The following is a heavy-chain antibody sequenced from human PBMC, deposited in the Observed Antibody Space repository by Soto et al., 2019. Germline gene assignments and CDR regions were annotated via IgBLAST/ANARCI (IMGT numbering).Heavy chain of an antibody. CDR1: GYTFNTYA. Sequence: ASVKVSCKASGYTFNTYAMHWVRQAPGQRLEWMGWIDVGDGNTKYLQKLQGRVTITRDTSASTVYMELSSLTSEDTAIYYCAIATVQVDYYGLDVWGQGTTVTVSS. V-gene: IGHV1-3*01. CDR3: AIATVQVDYYGLDV. CDR2: IDVGDGNT. J-gene: IGHJ6*02.